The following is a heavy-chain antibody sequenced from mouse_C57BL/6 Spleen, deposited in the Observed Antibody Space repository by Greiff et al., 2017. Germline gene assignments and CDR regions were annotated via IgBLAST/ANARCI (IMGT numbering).Heavy chain of an antibody. D-gene: IGHD1-1*01. V-gene: IGHV1-9*01. CDR1: GYTFTGYW. CDR3: ARGRFYYGSSYSYFDY. Sequence: QVQLKQSGAELMKPGASVKLSCKATGYTFTGYWIEWVKQRPGHGLEWIGEILPGSGSTNYNEKFKGKATFTADPSSNTAYMQLSSLTPEDSAIYYCARGRFYYGSSYSYFDYWGQGTSLTVSS. J-gene: IGHJ2*02. CDR2: ILPGSGST.